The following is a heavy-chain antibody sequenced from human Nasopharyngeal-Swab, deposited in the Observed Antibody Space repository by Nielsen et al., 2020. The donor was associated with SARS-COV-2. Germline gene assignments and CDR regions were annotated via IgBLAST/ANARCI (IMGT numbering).Heavy chain of an antibody. Sequence: GESLKISCAASGFTFSSYSMNWIRQAPGKGLEWISYISSTTYTIYYADSVKGRFTISRDNAKNSLYLQMNSLRAEDTAVYYCARAGGSSTSLVDYWGQGTLVTVSS. CDR3: ARAGGSSTSLVDY. V-gene: IGHV3-48*01. CDR2: ISSTTYTI. CDR1: GFTFSSYS. D-gene: IGHD2-2*01. J-gene: IGHJ4*02.